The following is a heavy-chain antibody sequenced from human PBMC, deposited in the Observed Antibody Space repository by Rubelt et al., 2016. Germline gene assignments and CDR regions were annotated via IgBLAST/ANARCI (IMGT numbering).Heavy chain of an antibody. CDR2: IYYSGST. CDR1: GGSFSGYY. CDR3: ARGRLYFDY. D-gene: IGHD5-12*01. Sequence: QVQLQQWGAGLLKPSETLSLTCAVYGGSFSGYYWSWIRQPPGKGLEWIGYIYYSGSTNYNPSLKSRFTISVDESKNQFSLKLSSVTAADTAVYYCARGRLYFDYWGQGTLVTVSS. J-gene: IGHJ4*02. V-gene: IGHV4-34*11.